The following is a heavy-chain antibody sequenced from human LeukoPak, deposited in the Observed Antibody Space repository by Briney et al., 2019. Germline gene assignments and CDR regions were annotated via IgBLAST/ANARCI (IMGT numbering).Heavy chain of an antibody. CDR1: GFTFSTYE. J-gene: IGHJ4*02. D-gene: IGHD3-22*01. CDR3: ARDNYDSSTPYYFDY. Sequence: GGSLRLSCVASGFTFSTYEMNWVRQAPGKGLEWVSYISSSGSTIYYADSVKGRFTISRDNAKNSLYLQMNSLRAEDTAVYYCARDNYDSSTPYYFDYWGQGTLVTVSS. V-gene: IGHV3-48*03. CDR2: ISSSGSTI.